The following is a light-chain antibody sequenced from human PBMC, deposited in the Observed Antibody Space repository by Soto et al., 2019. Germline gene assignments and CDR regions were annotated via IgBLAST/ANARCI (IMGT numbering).Light chain of an antibody. Sequence: QSVLTQPPSASGTPGQRVTISCSGSSSNIGSNYVYWYQQLPGTAPKLLIYMNDQRPSGVPDRFSASKSGTSASLAISGLRSEDETDYYCAAWDDSLSGRVFGGGPKVTVL. CDR3: AAWDDSLSGRV. J-gene: IGLJ3*02. CDR1: SSNIGSNY. CDR2: MND. V-gene: IGLV1-47*01.